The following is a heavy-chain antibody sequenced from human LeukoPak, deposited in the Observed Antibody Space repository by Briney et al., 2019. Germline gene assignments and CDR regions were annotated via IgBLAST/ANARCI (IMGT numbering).Heavy chain of an antibody. D-gene: IGHD3-16*01. CDR1: GGSINSYY. V-gene: IGHV4-59*01. CDR3: AKVPGGRNFDY. J-gene: IGHJ4*02. CDR2: IYYSGST. Sequence: PSETLSLTCTVSGGSINSYYWSWIRQPPGKGLEWIGYIYYSGSTNYNPSLKSRVTISVDTSKNQFSLKLSSVTAADTAVYYCAKVPGGRNFDYWGQGTLVTVSS.